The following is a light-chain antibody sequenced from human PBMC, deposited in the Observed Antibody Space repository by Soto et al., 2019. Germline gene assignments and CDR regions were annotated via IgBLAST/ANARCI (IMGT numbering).Light chain of an antibody. Sequence: AIRMTQSPSSLSASTGDRVTITCRASRGISSYLAWYQQKPWKAPKLLIYAASTLQSGIPSRSSGSGSGTDCTLTISCLQSEDFATYYCQQYYSYPITFGQGTRLEIK. V-gene: IGKV1-8*01. J-gene: IGKJ5*01. CDR3: QQYYSYPIT. CDR1: RGISSY. CDR2: AAS.